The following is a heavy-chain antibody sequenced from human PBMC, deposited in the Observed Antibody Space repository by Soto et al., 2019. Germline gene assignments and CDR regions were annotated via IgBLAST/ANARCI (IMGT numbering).Heavy chain of an antibody. CDR1: GFTFSSYG. CDR3: ATFMIVYYAFDS. J-gene: IGHJ3*02. Sequence: QVQLVESGGGVVQPGRSLRLSCAASGFTFSSYGMHWVRQAPGKGLEWVAVIWYDGSNKYFADSVKGRFTISRDNSKNTLYLQRNSLRAEDTAVYYCATFMIVYYAFDSWGQGTMVTVSS. V-gene: IGHV3-33*01. D-gene: IGHD3-22*01. CDR2: IWYDGSNK.